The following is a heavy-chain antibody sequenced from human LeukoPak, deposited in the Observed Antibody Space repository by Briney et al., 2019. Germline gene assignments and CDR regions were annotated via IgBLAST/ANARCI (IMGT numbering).Heavy chain of an antibody. D-gene: IGHD3-10*01. CDR3: ARGRFLVVRGEWGFDY. Sequence: PSETLSLTCTVSGGSISSSSYYWGWIRQPPGKGLEWIGSIYYSGSTYYNPSLKSRVTISVDTSKNQFSLKLSSVTAADTAVYYCARGRFLVVRGEWGFDYWGQGTLVTVSS. V-gene: IGHV4-39*01. J-gene: IGHJ4*02. CDR2: IYYSGST. CDR1: GGSISSSSYY.